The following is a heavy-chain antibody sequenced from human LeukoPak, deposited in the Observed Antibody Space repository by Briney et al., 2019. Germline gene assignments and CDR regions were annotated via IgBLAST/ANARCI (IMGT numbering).Heavy chain of an antibody. J-gene: IGHJ4*02. CDR3: ARSHQRVGIEDY. V-gene: IGHV3-30*03. D-gene: IGHD1-26*01. Sequence: PGGSLRLSCAASGFTFSSYGMHWVRQAPGKGLEWVAVISYDGSNKYYADSVKGRFTISRDNSKNTLYLQINSLRADDTAVYYCARSHQRVGIEDYWGQGTLVTVSS. CDR1: GFTFSSYG. CDR2: ISYDGSNK.